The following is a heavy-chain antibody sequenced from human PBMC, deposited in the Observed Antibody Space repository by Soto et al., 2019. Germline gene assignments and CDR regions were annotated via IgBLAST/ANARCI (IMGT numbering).Heavy chain of an antibody. CDR2: IYWDDDK. CDR1: GFSLTTSGVG. V-gene: IGHV2-5*02. CDR3: AHRVLRAVFGLVTTTAIYFDF. J-gene: IGHJ4*02. D-gene: IGHD3-3*01. Sequence: QITLNESGPTVVKPTETLTLTCTFSGFSLTTSGVGVGWVRQSPGKAPEWLAFIYWDDDKRYSTSLKSRLTNPKDTSKNQVVLTMAHVDPADTATYYCAHRVLRAVFGLVTTTAIYFDFWGQGTPVVVSS.